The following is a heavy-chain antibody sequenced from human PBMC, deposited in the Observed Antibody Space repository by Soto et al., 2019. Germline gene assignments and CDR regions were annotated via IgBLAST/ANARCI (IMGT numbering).Heavy chain of an antibody. D-gene: IGHD2-8*01. CDR1: GFTFSSFA. V-gene: IGHV3-30-3*01. CDR2: TSYDGSNK. J-gene: IGHJ4*02. CDR3: AGVYYGGNSVNNY. Sequence: GGSLRLSCAGSGFTFSSFAMSWVRQAPGKGLEWVAATSYDGSNKYYADSVKGRFIISRDNSKNTLDLLLNTLRAEDTAVYYCAGVYYGGNSVNNYWGQGAPVTVSS.